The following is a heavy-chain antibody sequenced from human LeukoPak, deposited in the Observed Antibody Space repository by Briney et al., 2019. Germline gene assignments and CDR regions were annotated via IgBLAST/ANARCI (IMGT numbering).Heavy chain of an antibody. V-gene: IGHV3-30-3*01. CDR1: GFTFSSYA. CDR2: ISYDGSDE. D-gene: IGHD2-2*02. CDR3: ARDRIPKHPYYYGMDV. Sequence: GRSLRLSCAASGFTFSSYAMHWVRQAPGKGLEWVAIISYDGSDEYYVDSVKGRFTISRDNSKNTLYLQMNSLRAEDTAVYYCARDRIPKHPYYYGMDVWGQGTTVTVSS. J-gene: IGHJ6*02.